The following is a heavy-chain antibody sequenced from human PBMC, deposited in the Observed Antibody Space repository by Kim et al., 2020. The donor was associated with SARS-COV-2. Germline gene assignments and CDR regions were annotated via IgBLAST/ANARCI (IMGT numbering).Heavy chain of an antibody. D-gene: IGHD3-10*01. V-gene: IGHV3-33*01. CDR3: ARTLVLSGYYGMDV. J-gene: IGHJ6*02. Sequence: ADSVKARFTIPRDNSKNQLYLQMNSLRAEDTAVYYCARTLVLSGYYGMDVWGQGTTVTVSS.